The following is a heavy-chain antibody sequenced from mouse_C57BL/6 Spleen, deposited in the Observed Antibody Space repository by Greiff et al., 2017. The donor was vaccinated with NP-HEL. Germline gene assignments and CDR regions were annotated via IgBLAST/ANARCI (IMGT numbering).Heavy chain of an antibody. V-gene: IGHV1-62-2*01. Sequence: VQLQQSGAELVKPGASVKLSCKASGYTFTEYTIHWVKQRSGQGLEWIGWFYPGSGSIKNKEKFKDKATLTVDKSSSTVYMELSRLTSEDSAVYFCARHEDLSTMVTTGYFDVWGTGTTVTVSS. CDR1: GYTFTEYT. CDR2: FYPGSGSI. CDR3: ARHEDLSTMVTTGYFDV. J-gene: IGHJ1*03. D-gene: IGHD2-2*01.